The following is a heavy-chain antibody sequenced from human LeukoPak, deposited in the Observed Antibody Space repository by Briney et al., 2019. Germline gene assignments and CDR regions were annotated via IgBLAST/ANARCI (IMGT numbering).Heavy chain of an antibody. CDR2: INPNSGGT. CDR1: GYTFTGYY. J-gene: IGHJ4*02. CDR3: ARHSGLRSQLVTYFDY. Sequence: GASVKVSCKASGYTFTGYYMHWVRQAPGQGLEWMGWINPNSGGTNYAQKFQGRVTISVDTSKNQFSLKLSSVTAADTAVYYCARHSGLRSQLVTYFDYWGQGTLVTVSS. D-gene: IGHD6-6*01. V-gene: IGHV1-2*02.